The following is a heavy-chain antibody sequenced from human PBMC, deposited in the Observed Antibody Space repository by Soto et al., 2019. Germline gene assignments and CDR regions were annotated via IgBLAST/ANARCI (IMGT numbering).Heavy chain of an antibody. J-gene: IGHJ3*02. CDR2: IWYDGDKK. D-gene: IGHD1-26*01. CDR1: GFTFSNYG. V-gene: IGHV3-33*01. Sequence: QVQVVESGGGVVQPGKSLRLSCAASGFTFSNYGMHWVRQPPGKGLEWVAIIWYDGDKKYYADSVKGRFTISRDNSKNTLYLQMNSLRGEDTAVYYCARDSGVGAIYRAALDIWGQGTMVTVSS. CDR3: ARDSGVGAIYRAALDI.